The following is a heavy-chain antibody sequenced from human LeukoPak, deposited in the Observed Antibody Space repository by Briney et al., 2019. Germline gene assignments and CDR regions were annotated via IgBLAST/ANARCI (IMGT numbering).Heavy chain of an antibody. V-gene: IGHV4-34*01. CDR3: AGAHCGGDCYSGRAFDI. J-gene: IGHJ3*02. CDR1: GGSFSDYY. Sequence: SETLSLTCAVYGGSFSDYYWSWVRQPPGKGLEWIGEIYHSGSTNYKPSLKSRVTISVDKSKNQFSLKLSSVTAADTAVYYCAGAHCGGDCYSGRAFDIWGQGTMVTVSS. CDR2: IYHSGST. D-gene: IGHD2-21*02.